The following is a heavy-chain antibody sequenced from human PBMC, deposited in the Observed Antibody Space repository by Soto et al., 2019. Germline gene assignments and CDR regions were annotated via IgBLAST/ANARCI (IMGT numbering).Heavy chain of an antibody. CDR1: GFSLSTSGVG. CDR3: IQSRCGGDCLQSYASHYYYGMDV. CDR2: IYWDDDK. Sequence: QITLKESGPTLVKPTQTLTLTCTFSGFSLSTSGVGVGWIRQPPGKALEWLALIYWDDDKRYSPSLRSRLTINKDTSKNQVVLTMTNLDPVDTATYYCIQSRCGGDCLQSYASHYYYGMDVWGQGTRVTVSS. J-gene: IGHJ6*02. D-gene: IGHD2-21*02. V-gene: IGHV2-5*02.